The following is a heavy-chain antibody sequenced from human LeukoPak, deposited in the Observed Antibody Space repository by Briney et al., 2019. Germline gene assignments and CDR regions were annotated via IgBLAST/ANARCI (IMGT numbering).Heavy chain of an antibody. J-gene: IGHJ4*02. CDR2: ISYDGSNK. Sequence: GGSLRLSCAASGFTFSSYAMHWVRQAPGKGLEWVAVISYDGSNKYYADSVRGRFTISRDNSKNTLYLQMNTLRADDTAVYYCAKDHGSSDWYYFDYWGQGTLVTVSS. V-gene: IGHV3-30*04. CDR3: AKDHGSSDWYYFDY. CDR1: GFTFSSYA. D-gene: IGHD6-13*01.